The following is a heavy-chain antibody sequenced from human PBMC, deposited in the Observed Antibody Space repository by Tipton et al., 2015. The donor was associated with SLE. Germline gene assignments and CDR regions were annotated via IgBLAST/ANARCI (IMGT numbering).Heavy chain of an antibody. CDR2: IYYSGST. CDR3: ARGRYYFDY. V-gene: IGHV4-39*07. Sequence: LRLSCTVSGGSISRYYWGWIRQLPGKGLEWIGSIYYSGSTYYNPSLKSRVTISVDTSKNQFSLKLSSVTAADTAVYYCARGRYYFDYWGQGTLVTVSS. J-gene: IGHJ4*02. CDR1: GGSISRYY.